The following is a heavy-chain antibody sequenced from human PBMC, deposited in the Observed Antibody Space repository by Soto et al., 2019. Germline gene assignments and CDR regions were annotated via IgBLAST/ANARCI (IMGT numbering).Heavy chain of an antibody. Sequence: SVKVSCKASGGSFGSDAITWGRQAPGQGLEWVGRIIPIFGTTNYAQNLQGRVTISADKSTLTSYMELHSLTSDDTALYYCARDRTDSGYYTNWLDPWGQGTQVTVSS. D-gene: IGHD3-22*01. CDR3: ARDRTDSGYYTNWLDP. CDR2: IIPIFGTT. J-gene: IGHJ5*02. CDR1: GGSFGSDA. V-gene: IGHV1-69*06.